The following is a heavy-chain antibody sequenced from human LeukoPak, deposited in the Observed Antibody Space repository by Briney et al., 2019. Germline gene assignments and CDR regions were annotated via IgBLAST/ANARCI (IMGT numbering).Heavy chain of an antibody. V-gene: IGHV3-48*03. CDR3: ACVRPRWQLVVDH. CDR2: ISSSGSTK. Sequence: GGSLRLSCAASGFTFSSYEMNWVRQAPGKGLEWVSYISSSGSTKYYADSVKGRFTISRDNALNTLYLQMSSLRAEDTAVYYCACVRPRWQLVVDHWGQGTLATVSS. D-gene: IGHD6-13*01. J-gene: IGHJ4*02. CDR1: GFTFSSYE.